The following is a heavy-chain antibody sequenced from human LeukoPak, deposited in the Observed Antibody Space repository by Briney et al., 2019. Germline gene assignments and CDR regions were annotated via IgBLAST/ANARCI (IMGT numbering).Heavy chain of an antibody. CDR3: ATLGGSSSSDYFDY. D-gene: IGHD6-6*01. V-gene: IGHV3-53*01. Sequence: GGSLRLSCAASGFSVSSNYMSWVRQAPGKGLEWVSVIYSGGTTYYADSVKGRFTISRDTSKNTLYLQMNSLRAEDTAVYYCATLGGSSSSDYFDYWGQGTLVTVSS. CDR2: IYSGGTT. J-gene: IGHJ4*02. CDR1: GFSVSSNY.